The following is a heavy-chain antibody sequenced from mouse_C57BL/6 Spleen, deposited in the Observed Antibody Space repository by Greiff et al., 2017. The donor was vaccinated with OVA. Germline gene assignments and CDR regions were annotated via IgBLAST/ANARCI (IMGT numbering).Heavy chain of an antibody. CDR1: GYTFTSYW. V-gene: IGHV1-52*01. CDR2: IDPSDSET. Sequence: QVQLQQPGAELVRPGSSVKLSCKASGYTFTSYWMHWVKQRPIQGLEWIGNIDPSDSETHYNQKFKDKATLTVDKSSSTAYMQLSSLTSEDSAVYYCARAIYYGNYGRVFFDYWGQGTTLTVSS. J-gene: IGHJ2*01. CDR3: ARAIYYGNYGRVFFDY. D-gene: IGHD2-1*01.